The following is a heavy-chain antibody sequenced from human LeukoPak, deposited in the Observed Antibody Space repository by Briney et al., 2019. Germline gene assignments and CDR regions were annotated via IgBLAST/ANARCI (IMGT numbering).Heavy chain of an antibody. J-gene: IGHJ4*02. CDR1: GFTFSSYA. Sequence: PGGSLRLSCAASGFTFSSYAMSWVRQAPGKGLEWVSAISGSGGSTYYADSVKDRFTISRDNSKNTLYLQMNSLRAEDTAVYYCAKDLGYSSALDYWGQGTLVTVSS. CDR3: AKDLGYSSALDY. V-gene: IGHV3-23*01. CDR2: ISGSGGST. D-gene: IGHD6-19*01.